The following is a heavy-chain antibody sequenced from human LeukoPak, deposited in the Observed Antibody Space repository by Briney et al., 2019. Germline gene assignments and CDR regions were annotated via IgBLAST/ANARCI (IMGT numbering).Heavy chain of an antibody. CDR1: GGSISSGDYY. D-gene: IGHD2-2*01. J-gene: IGHJ4*02. Sequence: SETLSLTCTVSGGSISSGDYYWSWIRQPPGKGLEWIGYIYYSGSTYYNPSLKSPVIISVDTSNNQFSLKLSSVTAADTAVYYCARGPRCSGPTCHARYYFDSWGQGTLVTVSS. V-gene: IGHV4-30-4*01. CDR3: ARGPRCSGPTCHARYYFDS. CDR2: IYYSGST.